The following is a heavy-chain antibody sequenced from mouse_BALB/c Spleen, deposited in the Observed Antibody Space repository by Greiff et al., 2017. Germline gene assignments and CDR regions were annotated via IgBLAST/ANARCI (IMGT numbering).Heavy chain of an antibody. D-gene: IGHD1-1*01. Sequence: EVKVVESGGGLVQPGGSLKLSCAASGFTFSSYGMSWVRQTPDKRLELVATINSNGGSTYYPDSVKGRFTISRDNAKNTLYLQMSSLKSEDTAMYYCARVYGSSYYFDYWGQGTTLTVSS. V-gene: IGHV5-6-3*01. CDR3: ARVYGSSYYFDY. J-gene: IGHJ2*01. CDR2: INSNGGST. CDR1: GFTFSSYG.